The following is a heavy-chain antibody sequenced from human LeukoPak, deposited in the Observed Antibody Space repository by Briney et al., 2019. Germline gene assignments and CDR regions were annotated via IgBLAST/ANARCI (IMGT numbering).Heavy chain of an antibody. J-gene: IGHJ4*02. Sequence: PGGSLRLSCAASGFTFSSHAMSWARQAPGKGLEWVSAISADSYYTYYADSVQGRFTISRDNSKNTLYLHMNSLRAEDTALYFCANFVDTSMGGNDYWGQGTLVTVSS. CDR1: GFTFSSHA. CDR2: ISADSYYT. D-gene: IGHD5-18*01. CDR3: ANFVDTSMGGNDY. V-gene: IGHV3-23*01.